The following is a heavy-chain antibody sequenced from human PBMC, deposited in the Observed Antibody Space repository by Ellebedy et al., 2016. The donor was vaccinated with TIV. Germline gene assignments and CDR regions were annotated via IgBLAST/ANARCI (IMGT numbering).Heavy chain of an antibody. CDR2: INHSGST. CDR3: ARVNKYQLLLYYYYYMDV. CDR1: GGSFSGYY. D-gene: IGHD2-2*01. J-gene: IGHJ6*03. V-gene: IGHV4-34*01. Sequence: SETLSLTXAVYGGSFSGYYWSWIRQPPGKGLEWIGEINHSGSTNYNPSLKSRVTISVDTSKNQFSLKLSSVTAADTAVYYCARVNKYQLLLYYYYYMDVWGKGTTVTVSS.